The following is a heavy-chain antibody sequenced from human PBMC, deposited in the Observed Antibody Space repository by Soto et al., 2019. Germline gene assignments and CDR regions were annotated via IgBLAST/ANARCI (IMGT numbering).Heavy chain of an antibody. D-gene: IGHD2-21*02. V-gene: IGHV1-69*13. CDR2: IIPIFGTA. Sequence: ASVKVSCKASGGTFSSYAISWVRQAPGQGLEWMGGIIPIFGTANYAQKFQGRVTITADESTSTAHMELSSLRSEDTAVYYCARVSVEYGGNSRYYYGIHVWGPGPTVTV. CDR1: GGTFSSYA. J-gene: IGHJ6*02. CDR3: ARVSVEYGGNSRYYYGIHV.